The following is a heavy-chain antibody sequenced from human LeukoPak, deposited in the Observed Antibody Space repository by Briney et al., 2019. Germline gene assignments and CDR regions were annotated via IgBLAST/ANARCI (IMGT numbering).Heavy chain of an antibody. D-gene: IGHD6-13*01. CDR1: GFTFSDSY. J-gene: IGHJ4*02. CDR3: ARGSYSSLDY. V-gene: IGHV3-11*04. CDR2: FSSSGSAL. Sequence: PGGSLRLSCAASGFTFSDSYITWIRQAPGKGLEWISYFSSSGSALYYADSVKGRFTISRDNAKSSLYLQMNSLRAGDTAVYYCARGSYSSLDYWGQGTLVTVSS.